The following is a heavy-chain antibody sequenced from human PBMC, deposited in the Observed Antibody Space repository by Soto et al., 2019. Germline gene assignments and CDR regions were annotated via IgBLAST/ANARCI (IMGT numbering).Heavy chain of an antibody. D-gene: IGHD5-12*01. Sequence: ASVKVSCKASGGTFSSYAISWVRQAPGQGLEWMGGIIPIFGTANYAQKFQGRATITADESTSTAYMELSSLRSEDTAVYYCARAQSERFIVARVGGMDVWGQGTTVTVSS. CDR1: GGTFSSYA. J-gene: IGHJ6*02. V-gene: IGHV1-69*13. CDR3: ARAQSERFIVARVGGMDV. CDR2: IIPIFGTA.